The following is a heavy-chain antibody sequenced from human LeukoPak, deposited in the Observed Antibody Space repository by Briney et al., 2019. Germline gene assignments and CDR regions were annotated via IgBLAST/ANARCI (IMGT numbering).Heavy chain of an antibody. CDR1: GFTFSSCA. J-gene: IGHJ4*02. CDR3: AKVFRDGYNYPFDY. D-gene: IGHD5-24*01. V-gene: IGHV3-23*01. Sequence: PGGSLRLSCAASGFTFSSCAMSWVRQAPGKGLEWVSGIGGSGTSTYYADSVKGRFTISRDNSKNTLYLQMNSLRAEDTAVYYCAKVFRDGYNYPFDYWGQGTLVTVSS. CDR2: IGGSGTST.